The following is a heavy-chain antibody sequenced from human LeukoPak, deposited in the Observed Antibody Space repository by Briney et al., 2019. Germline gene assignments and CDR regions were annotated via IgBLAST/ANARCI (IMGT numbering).Heavy chain of an antibody. CDR2: ISGSGGST. J-gene: IGHJ4*02. Sequence: PGGSLRLSCAASGFTFSSYTMSWVRQAPGKGLEWVSAISGSGGSTYYADSVKGRFTISRDNSKNTLYLQMNSLRAEDTTVYYCAKEGGSRGYFDYWGQGTLVTVSS. V-gene: IGHV3-23*01. CDR1: GFTFSSYT. CDR3: AKEGGSRGYFDY.